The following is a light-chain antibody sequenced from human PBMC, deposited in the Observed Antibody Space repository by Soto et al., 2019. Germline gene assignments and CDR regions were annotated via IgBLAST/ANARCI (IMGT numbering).Light chain of an antibody. V-gene: IGLV2-14*01. CDR3: NSYTSRSTGV. Sequence: QSALTQPASVSGSPGQSITISCTGTSSDVGGYNYVSGYQQHPGKAPKLLIYEVSNRPSGVSNRFSGSKSGNTASLTISGLQAEDEADYYCNSYTSRSTGVFGTGTQLTVL. CDR1: SSDVGGYNY. CDR2: EVS. J-gene: IGLJ1*01.